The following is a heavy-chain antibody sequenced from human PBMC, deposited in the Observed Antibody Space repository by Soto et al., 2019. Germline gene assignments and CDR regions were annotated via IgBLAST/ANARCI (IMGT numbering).Heavy chain of an antibody. V-gene: IGHV1-2*02. CDR1: GYTFTGYY. CDR3: ARGRDLGYCSSTSCSQVGVDP. CDR2: INPNSGGT. Sequence: QVQLVQSGAEVKKPGASVKVSCKASGYTFTGYYMHWVRQAPGQGLEWMGWINPNSGGTNYAQKFQGRVTMTRDTSISTAYTELSRRRSDDTAVYYCARGRDLGYCSSTSCSQVGVDPWGQGTLVTVSS. D-gene: IGHD2-2*01. J-gene: IGHJ5*02.